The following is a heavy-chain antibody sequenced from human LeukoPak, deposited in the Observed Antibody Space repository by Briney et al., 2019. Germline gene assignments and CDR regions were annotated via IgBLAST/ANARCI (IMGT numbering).Heavy chain of an antibody. CDR2: FDPEDGET. Sequence: ASVTVSCKVSGYTLTELSMHWVRQAPGKGLEWMGGFDPEDGETIYAQKFQGRVTMTEDTSTDTAYMELSSLRSEDTAVHYCATASPKYSSSWPFDAFDIWGQGTMVTVSS. V-gene: IGHV1-24*01. J-gene: IGHJ3*02. CDR1: GYTLTELS. CDR3: ATASPKYSSSWPFDAFDI. D-gene: IGHD6-13*01.